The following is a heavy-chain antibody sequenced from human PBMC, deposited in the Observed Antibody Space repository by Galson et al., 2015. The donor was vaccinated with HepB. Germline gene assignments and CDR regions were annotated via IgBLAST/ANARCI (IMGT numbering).Heavy chain of an antibody. J-gene: IGHJ4*02. V-gene: IGHV3-23*01. CDR1: GFTFSSYA. D-gene: IGHD6-13*01. Sequence: SLRLSCAVSGFTFSSYAMSWVRQAPGKGLEWVSAMSGSSGRTYYADSVRGRFTISRDNSKNTPYLHMNSLRAEDTAVYYCAKDGAAAGTDYFDYWGQGTLVTVSS. CDR2: MSGSSGRT. CDR3: AKDGAAAGTDYFDY.